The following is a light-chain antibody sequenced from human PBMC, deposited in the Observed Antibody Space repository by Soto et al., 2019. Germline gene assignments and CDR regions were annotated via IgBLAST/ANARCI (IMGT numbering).Light chain of an antibody. V-gene: IGKV1-27*01. J-gene: IGKJ3*01. CDR1: QDIRNY. CDR2: GAS. Sequence: DIQMTQSPSSLSASVGDRVTITCRASQDIRNYLAWYRQRLGEVPKLLIYGASTSQSGVPSRFSGSGSGTDFTLTISSLQPEDFATYYCQNYNSAPFTFGPGTKVDV. CDR3: QNYNSAPFT.